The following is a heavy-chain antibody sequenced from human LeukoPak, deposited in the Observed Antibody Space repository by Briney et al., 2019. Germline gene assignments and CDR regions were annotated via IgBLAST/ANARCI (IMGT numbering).Heavy chain of an antibody. J-gene: IGHJ4*02. CDR1: GFTFSDYW. Sequence: GGSLRLSCAASGFTFSDYWMHWVRQAPGKGLVWVSRINSDGISTNYADSVKGRFTISRDNAKNTLYLQMNSLRAEDTAVYYCARVQTTVASLDYWGQGTLVTV. D-gene: IGHD4-17*01. V-gene: IGHV3-74*01. CDR3: ARVQTTVASLDY. CDR2: INSDGIST.